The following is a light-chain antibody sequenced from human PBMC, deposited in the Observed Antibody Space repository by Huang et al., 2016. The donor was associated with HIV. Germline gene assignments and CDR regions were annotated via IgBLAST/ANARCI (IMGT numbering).Light chain of an antibody. Sequence: EIVMTQSPATLSVSPGERATLSCRASQGVSNNIAWYQQKPGQAPRLLIYGASTRATGIPARFSGSGSGTEFTLTISSLQSEEFAVYYCHHYSNWPPTWTFGQGTKVEIK. J-gene: IGKJ1*01. CDR1: QGVSNN. CDR3: HHYSNWPPTWT. CDR2: GAS. V-gene: IGKV3-15*01.